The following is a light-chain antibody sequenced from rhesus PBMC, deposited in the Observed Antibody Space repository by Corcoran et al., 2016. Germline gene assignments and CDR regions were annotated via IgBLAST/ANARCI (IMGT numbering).Light chain of an antibody. CDR1: SSDIGGYNY. CDR2: DVS. J-gene: IGLJ1*01. V-gene: IGLV2-23*01. Sequence: QAALTKPPSVSGSPGQSVTISCTGTSSDIGGYNYVSWYQQHPGKAPKLMIYDVSKRPSGVSDRFSGSKSGNTASLTISGLQAEDEADYYCSSYAGSNTFDIFGAGTRLTVL. CDR3: SSYAGSNTFDI.